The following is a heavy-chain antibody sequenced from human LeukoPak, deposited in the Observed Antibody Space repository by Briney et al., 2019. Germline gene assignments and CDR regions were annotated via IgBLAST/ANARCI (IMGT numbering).Heavy chain of an antibody. D-gene: IGHD3-10*01. CDR3: ARVLGFGSPPAY. V-gene: IGHV3-30*04. J-gene: IGHJ4*02. CDR1: GFNFNSYP. CDR2: ISFDGSDK. Sequence: GGSLRLSCVASGFNFNSYPMHWVRQAPGKGLEWVGLISFDGSDKSYADSVEGRFTISRDNSKNTLYLQMNSLSAEDTAAYYCARVLGFGSPPAYWGQGTQVFVSS.